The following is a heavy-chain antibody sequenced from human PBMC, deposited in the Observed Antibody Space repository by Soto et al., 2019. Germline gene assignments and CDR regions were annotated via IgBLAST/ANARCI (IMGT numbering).Heavy chain of an antibody. D-gene: IGHD3-9*01. CDR2: ITSGSDYI. CDR1: GFTFSSYT. J-gene: IGHJ4*02. V-gene: IGHV3-21*01. CDR3: TREHVVTIFRRGQRGSFDN. Sequence: GGSLRLSCADSGFTFSSYTMNWVRQAPGKGLEWVAFITSGSDYIYYADSVKGRFTISRDDANNSLFLQMSSLRAEDTAVYYCTREHVVTIFRRGQRGSFDNWSQGTLVPVSS.